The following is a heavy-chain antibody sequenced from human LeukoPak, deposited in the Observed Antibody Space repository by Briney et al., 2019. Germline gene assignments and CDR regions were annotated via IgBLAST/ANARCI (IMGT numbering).Heavy chain of an antibody. V-gene: IGHV3-30*18. J-gene: IGHJ6*02. CDR3: LKGPGTNDCAMDT. CDR1: GFTFNRCG. D-gene: IGHD3-10*01. CDR2: IVYDGSHK. Sequence: GGSLRLSCAASGFTFNRCGMHWVRQAPGKGLEWVAVIVYDGSHKYYADSVKGRFTISRDNSKNTLFLQMNSLRAEGTGVYYCLKGPGTNDCAMDTWGQGTPVTVPS.